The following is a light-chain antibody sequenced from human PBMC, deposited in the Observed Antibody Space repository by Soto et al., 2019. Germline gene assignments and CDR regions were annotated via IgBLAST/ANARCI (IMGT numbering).Light chain of an antibody. CDR2: DAS. V-gene: IGKV3-11*01. J-gene: IGKJ5*01. CDR1: QSVSSY. Sequence: EIVFTQSPATLSLSPGEIANLSCRASQSVSSYLAWYQQKPGQAPRLLIYDASNRATGIPARFSGSGSGTDFTLTIRSLEPEDFAVYYCQQSSNWPPRTFGQGTRREIK. CDR3: QQSSNWPPRT.